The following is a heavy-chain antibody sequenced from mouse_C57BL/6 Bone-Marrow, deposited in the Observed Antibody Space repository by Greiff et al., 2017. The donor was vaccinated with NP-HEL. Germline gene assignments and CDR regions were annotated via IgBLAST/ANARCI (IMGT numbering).Heavy chain of an antibody. J-gene: IGHJ4*01. V-gene: IGHV3-8*01. Sequence: EVKLMESGPGLAKPSQTLSLTCSVTGYSITSDYWNWIRKFPGNKLEYMGYISYSGSTYYNPSLKSRISITRDTSKNQYYLQLNSVTTEDIATYYCARSPLWLRRNYYAMDYWGQGTSVTVSS. CDR1: GYSITSDY. CDR2: ISYSGST. D-gene: IGHD2-2*01. CDR3: ARSPLWLRRNYYAMDY.